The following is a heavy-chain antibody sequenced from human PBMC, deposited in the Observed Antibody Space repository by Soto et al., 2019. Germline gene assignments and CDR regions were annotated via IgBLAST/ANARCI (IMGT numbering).Heavy chain of an antibody. Sequence: PSETLSLTCTVSGGSISSYYWSWIRQPPGKGLEWIGYIYYSGSTNYNPSLKSRVTISVDTSKNQFSLKLSSVTAADTDVYYCARDRAHLTAEWWFDPWGQGTLIIVSS. CDR1: GGSISSYY. CDR3: ARDRAHLTAEWWFDP. V-gene: IGHV4-59*01. D-gene: IGHD3-3*01. J-gene: IGHJ5*02. CDR2: IYYSGST.